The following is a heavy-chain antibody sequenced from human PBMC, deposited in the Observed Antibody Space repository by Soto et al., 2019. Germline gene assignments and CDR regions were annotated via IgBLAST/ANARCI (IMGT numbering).Heavy chain of an antibody. J-gene: IGHJ5*02. D-gene: IGHD3-3*01. CDR1: GGSISSYY. V-gene: IGHV4-59*01. Sequence: SETLSLTCTFSGGSISSYYWSWIRQPPGKGLEWIGYIYYSGSTYYSPSLKGRVTISVDTSKNEISLKLSSVNAADTAVYYCSRGDSNWFDPWGQGTLVTVSS. CDR2: IYYSGST. CDR3: SRGDSNWFDP.